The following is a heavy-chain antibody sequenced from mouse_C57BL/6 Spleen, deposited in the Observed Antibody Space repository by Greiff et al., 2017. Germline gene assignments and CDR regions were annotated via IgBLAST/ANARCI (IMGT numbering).Heavy chain of an antibody. Sequence: QVQLKESGPELVKPGASVKISCKASGYAFSSSWMNWVKQRPGKGLEWIGRIYPGDGDTNYNGKFKGKATLTADKSSSTAYMQLSSLTSEDSAVYFCARQIYDGYPFAYWGQGTLVTVSA. CDR1: GYAFSSSW. CDR3: ARQIYDGYPFAY. J-gene: IGHJ3*01. V-gene: IGHV1-82*01. D-gene: IGHD2-3*01. CDR2: IYPGDGDT.